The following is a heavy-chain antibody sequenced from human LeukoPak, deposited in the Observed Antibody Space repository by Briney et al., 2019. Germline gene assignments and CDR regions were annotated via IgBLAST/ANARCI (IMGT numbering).Heavy chain of an antibody. D-gene: IGHD3-9*01. CDR2: IWYDGSNK. CDR1: GFTFSSYG. Sequence: PAGSLRLSCAASGFTFSSYGMHWVRQAPGKGLEWVAVIWYDGSNKYYADSVKGRFTISRDNSKNTLYLQMNSLRAEDTAVYYCARTMRPILTGYYSLDYWGQGTLVTVSS. V-gene: IGHV3-33*01. CDR3: ARTMRPILTGYYSLDY. J-gene: IGHJ4*02.